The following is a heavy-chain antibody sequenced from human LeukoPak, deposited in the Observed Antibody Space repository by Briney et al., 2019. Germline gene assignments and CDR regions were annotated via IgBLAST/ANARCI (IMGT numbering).Heavy chain of an antibody. CDR3: ARDARIDSSGWSNYYYYYGMDV. V-gene: IGHV3-64*01. CDR2: ISSNGGST. J-gene: IGHJ6*02. D-gene: IGHD6-19*01. CDR1: GFTVSSYA. Sequence: GGSLRLSCAASGFTVSSYAMHWVRQAPGKGLEYVSAISSNGGSTYYANSVKGRFTISRDNSKNTLYLQMGSLRAEDMAVYYCARDARIDSSGWSNYYYYYGMDVWGQGTTVTVSS.